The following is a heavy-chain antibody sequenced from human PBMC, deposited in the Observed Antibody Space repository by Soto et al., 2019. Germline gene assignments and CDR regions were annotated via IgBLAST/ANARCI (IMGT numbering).Heavy chain of an antibody. D-gene: IGHD3-16*01. CDR3: TRASHQGIGDHFDY. CDR1: GFTFGDYA. Sequence: PGGSLRLSCTASGFTFGDYAMSWFRQAPGKGLEWVGFIRSKAYGGTTEYAASVKGRFTISRDDSKSIAYLQMNSLKTEDTAVYYCTRASHQGIGDHFDYWGQGTLVTVSS. V-gene: IGHV3-49*03. J-gene: IGHJ4*02. CDR2: IRSKAYGGTT.